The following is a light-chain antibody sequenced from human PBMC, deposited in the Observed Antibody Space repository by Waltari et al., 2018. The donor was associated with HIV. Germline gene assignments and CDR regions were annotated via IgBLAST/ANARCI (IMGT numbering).Light chain of an antibody. CDR2: EVS. V-gene: IGLV2-14*01. CDR1: SSDIGAYNF. CDR3: SSYTTRNTLL. Sequence: QSALTQPASVSGSTGQSITFSCSGRSSDIGAYNFVSWYQQHPGKAPKLIIYEVSNRPSGFAVRFSGSSSCNTASLTISGLQAEDEADYYCSSYTTRNTLLFGGGTRLTVL. J-gene: IGLJ2*01.